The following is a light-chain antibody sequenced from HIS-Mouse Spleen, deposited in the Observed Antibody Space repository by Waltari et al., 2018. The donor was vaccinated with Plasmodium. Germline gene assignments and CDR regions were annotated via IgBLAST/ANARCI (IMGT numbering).Light chain of an antibody. CDR3: SSYTSSSILYV. V-gene: IGLV2-14*01. CDR1: SSDVGGYNY. J-gene: IGLJ1*01. CDR2: EVS. Sequence: QSALTQPASVSGSPGQSITISCTGTSSDVGGYNYVSWYQQHPGKAPKLRIYEVSNRPSGVSKRFSGSKSGNTAYLTISGLQAEDEADYYCSSYTSSSILYVFGTGTKVTVL.